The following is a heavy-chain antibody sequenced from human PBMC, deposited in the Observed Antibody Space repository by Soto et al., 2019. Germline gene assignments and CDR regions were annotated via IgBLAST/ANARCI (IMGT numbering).Heavy chain of an antibody. CDR3: AKDFRARGVYGRSARRFDY. CDR2: ISGSGGSI. CDR1: GFTFSSYA. D-gene: IGHD3-10*01. Sequence: EVQLLESGGGLVQPGGSLRLSCAASGFTFSSYAMTWVRQAPGKGLEWVSAISGSGGSIYYADSVKGRFTISRDKSKNMLYLQMNSLRAEDTAVYYCAKDFRARGVYGRSARRFDYWGQGTLVTVSS. J-gene: IGHJ4*02. V-gene: IGHV3-23*01.